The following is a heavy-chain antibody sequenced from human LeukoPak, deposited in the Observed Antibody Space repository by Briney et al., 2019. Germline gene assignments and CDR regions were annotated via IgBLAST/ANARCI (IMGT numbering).Heavy chain of an antibody. CDR2: INPNSGGT. CDR3: ARMYDSSGPIPHDAFDI. D-gene: IGHD3-22*01. CDR1: GYTFTGYY. J-gene: IGHJ3*02. V-gene: IGHV1-2*02. Sequence: ASVKVSCKASGYTFTGYYMHWVRQAPGQGLEWMGWINPNSGGTNYAQKFQGRVTMTRDTSISTAYMELSRLRSDDTAVYYCARMYDSSGPIPHDAFDIWGQGTMVTVSS.